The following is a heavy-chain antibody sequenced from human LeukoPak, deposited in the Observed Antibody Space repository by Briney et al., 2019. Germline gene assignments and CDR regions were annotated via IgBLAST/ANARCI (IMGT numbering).Heavy chain of an antibody. D-gene: IGHD3-22*01. Sequence: TSETLSLTCTVSGGSISSNTYYWSWIRQHPGKGLEWIGYIYYSGSTYYNPSLKSRVTISVDTSKNQFSLKLSSVTAADTAVYYCASFVRYYYDSSGYYEYFQHWGQGTLVTVSS. CDR1: GGSISSNTYY. J-gene: IGHJ1*01. CDR3: ASFVRYYYDSSGYYEYFQH. V-gene: IGHV4-31*03. CDR2: IYYSGST.